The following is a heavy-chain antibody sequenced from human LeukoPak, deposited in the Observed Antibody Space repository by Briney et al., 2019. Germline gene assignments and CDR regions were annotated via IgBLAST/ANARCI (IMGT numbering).Heavy chain of an antibody. D-gene: IGHD2-8*01. CDR2: IIPIFGTA. CDR3: ARVRTNRPQTAFDI. Sequence: SVKDSCKASGYTFTSFGISWVRQAPGQGLEWMGGIIPIFGTANYAQKFQGRVTITADKSTSTAYMELSSLRSEDTAVYYCARVRTNRPQTAFDIWGQGTMVTVSS. V-gene: IGHV1-69*06. J-gene: IGHJ3*02. CDR1: GYTFTSFG.